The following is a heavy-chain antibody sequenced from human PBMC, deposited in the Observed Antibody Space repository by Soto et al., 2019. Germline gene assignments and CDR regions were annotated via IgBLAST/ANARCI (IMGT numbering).Heavy chain of an antibody. J-gene: IGHJ3*02. Sequence: SETLSLTSTVSGGSISSSSYYWGWIRQPPGKGLEWIGSIYYSGSTYYNPSLKSRVTISVDTSKNQFSLKLSSVTAADTAVYYCARLIGFWSGYFARDAFDIWGQGTMVTVSS. V-gene: IGHV4-39*01. CDR1: GGSISSSSYY. CDR3: ARLIGFWSGYFARDAFDI. CDR2: IYYSGST. D-gene: IGHD3-3*01.